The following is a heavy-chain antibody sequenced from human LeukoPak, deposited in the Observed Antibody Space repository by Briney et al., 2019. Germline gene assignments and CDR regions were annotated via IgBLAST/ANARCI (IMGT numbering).Heavy chain of an antibody. V-gene: IGHV3-23*01. CDR3: ARDKGVGATLVDY. D-gene: IGHD1-26*01. CDR1: GFTFSNYA. Sequence: GGSLRLSCAASGFTFSNYAMRWVRQAPGKGLEWVSGISGSGDSTYYADSVKGRFTISRDNAKNSLYLQMNSLRAEDTAVYYCARDKGVGATLVDYWGQGTLVTVSS. J-gene: IGHJ4*02. CDR2: ISGSGDST.